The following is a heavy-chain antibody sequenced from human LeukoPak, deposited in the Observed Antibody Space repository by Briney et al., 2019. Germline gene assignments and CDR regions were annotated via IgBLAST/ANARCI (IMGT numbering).Heavy chain of an antibody. CDR1: GGSISSSSYY. J-gene: IGHJ4*02. CDR3: ARLRELRGVDY. V-gene: IGHV4-39*01. Sequence: SETLSLTCTVSGGSISSSSYYWGWIRQPPGKGLEWIGSIYYSGSTYYNPSLKSRVTISVDTSKNQFSLKLSSVTAADTAVYYCARLRELRGVDYWGQGTQVTVSS. D-gene: IGHD4-23*01. CDR2: IYYSGST.